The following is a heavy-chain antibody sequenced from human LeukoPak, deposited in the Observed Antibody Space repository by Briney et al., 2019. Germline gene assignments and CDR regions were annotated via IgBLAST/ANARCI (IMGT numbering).Heavy chain of an antibody. D-gene: IGHD6-19*01. CDR3: ARGGYTSGWYESSPFDI. Sequence: ASVTVSFKASGYTFTGYYMNWVRQAPGQGLEGMGWINPNSDGTNYAQKFQGRVTMTRDTSISTAYMELSRLRSDDTAVYYCARGGYTSGWYESSPFDIWGLGTMVTVSS. CDR1: GYTFTGYY. V-gene: IGHV1-2*02. CDR2: INPNSDGT. J-gene: IGHJ3*02.